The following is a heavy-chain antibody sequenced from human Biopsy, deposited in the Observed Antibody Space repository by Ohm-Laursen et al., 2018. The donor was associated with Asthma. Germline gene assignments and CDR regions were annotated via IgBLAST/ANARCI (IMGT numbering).Heavy chain of an antibody. V-gene: IGHV3-30*03. Sequence: SLRLSCTASGFTFSSYGMHWVRQAPGKGLEWVAVISYDGSNKYYADSVKGRFTISRDNSKNTLYLQMNSLRAEDTAVYYCASQSSGPDFWSGYYYFDYWGQGTLVTVSS. CDR1: GFTFSSYG. J-gene: IGHJ4*02. D-gene: IGHD3-3*01. CDR2: ISYDGSNK. CDR3: ASQSSGPDFWSGYYYFDY.